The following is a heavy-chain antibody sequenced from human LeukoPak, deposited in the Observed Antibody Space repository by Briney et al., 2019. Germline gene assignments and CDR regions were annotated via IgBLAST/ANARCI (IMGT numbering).Heavy chain of an antibody. V-gene: IGHV4-38-2*02. D-gene: IGHD2-8*01. CDR1: GYSISSGYY. J-gene: IGHJ5*02. Sequence: MTSETLSLTCTVSGYSISSGYYWGWIRQPPGKGLEWIGSIYHSGSTYYNPSLKSRVTISVDTSKNQFSLKLSSVTAADTAVYYCASWCRLPSYNWFDPWGQGTLVTVSS. CDR2: IYHSGST. CDR3: ASWCRLPSYNWFDP.